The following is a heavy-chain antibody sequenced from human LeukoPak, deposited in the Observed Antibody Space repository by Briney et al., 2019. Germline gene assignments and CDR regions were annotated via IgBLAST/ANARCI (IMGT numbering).Heavy chain of an antibody. D-gene: IGHD6-19*01. V-gene: IGHV3-48*02. CDR2: ISSSSSTI. J-gene: IGHJ6*02. CDR3: ARAIAVAGTSYYYGMDV. CDR1: GFTFSSYS. Sequence: QPGGSLRLSCAASGFTFSSYSMNWVRQAPGKGLEWVSYISSSSSTIYYADSVKGRFTISRDNAKNSLYLQMNSLRDEDTAVYYCARAIAVAGTSYYYGMDVWGQGTTVTVSS.